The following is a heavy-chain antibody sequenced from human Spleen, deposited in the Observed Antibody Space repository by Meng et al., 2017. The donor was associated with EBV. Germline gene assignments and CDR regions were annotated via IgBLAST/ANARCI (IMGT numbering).Heavy chain of an antibody. CDR3: VRGSDNWNILVFDY. CDR2: INESEGT. J-gene: IGHJ4*02. D-gene: IGHD1/OR15-1a*01. Sequence: MHLRQWGACTLTPSQPLSLPSAVYGESFSDYYWTWIRQPPGKGLEWIGEINESEGTKYSPSLKSRVSISLDTSRNQFSLTLNSVTAADTAVYYCVRGSDNWNILVFDYWGQGALVTVSS. CDR1: GESFSDYY. V-gene: IGHV4-34*01.